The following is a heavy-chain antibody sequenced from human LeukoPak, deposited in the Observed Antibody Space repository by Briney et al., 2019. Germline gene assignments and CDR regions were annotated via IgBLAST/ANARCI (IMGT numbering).Heavy chain of an antibody. CDR3: AKDAGPATAIRGVFDY. J-gene: IGHJ4*02. D-gene: IGHD2-2*02. Sequence: PGGSLRLSCAASGFTFSSYGMHWVRQAPGKGLEWVAFIRYDGSNKYYADSVKGRFTISRDNSKNTLYLQMNSLRAEDTAVYYCAKDAGPATAIRGVFDYWGQGTLVTVSS. CDR2: IRYDGSNK. V-gene: IGHV3-30*02. CDR1: GFTFSSYG.